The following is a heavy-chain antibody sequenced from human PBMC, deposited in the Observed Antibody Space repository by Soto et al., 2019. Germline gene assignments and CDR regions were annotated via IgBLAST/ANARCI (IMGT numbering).Heavy chain of an antibody. D-gene: IGHD6-13*01. CDR3: ARGGWYSSSWYGDY. CDR2: IYYSGST. CDR1: GGSISSGGYY. V-gene: IGHV4-31*03. Sequence: SETLSLTCTVSGGSISSGGYYWSWIRQHPGKGLEWIGYIYYSGSTYYNPSLKSRVTISVDTSKNQFSLKLSSVTAADTAVYYCARGGWYSSSWYGDYWGQGTLVTVSS. J-gene: IGHJ4*02.